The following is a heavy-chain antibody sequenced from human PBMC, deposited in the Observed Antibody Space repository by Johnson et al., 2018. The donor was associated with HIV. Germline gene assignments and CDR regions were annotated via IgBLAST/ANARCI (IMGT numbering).Heavy chain of an antibody. Sequence: VQLVESGGGLVQPGRSLRLSCAASGFTFDDYAMHWVRQAPGKGLEWVSYISSSRSTIYYVDSVKGRFTISRDNSKNTLYLQMNSLRAEDTAVYYCARGVYSSSWYGAFDIWGQGTMVTVSS. CDR2: ISSSRSTI. D-gene: IGHD6-13*01. J-gene: IGHJ3*02. CDR1: GFTFDDYA. CDR3: ARGVYSSSWYGAFDI. V-gene: IGHV3-48*01.